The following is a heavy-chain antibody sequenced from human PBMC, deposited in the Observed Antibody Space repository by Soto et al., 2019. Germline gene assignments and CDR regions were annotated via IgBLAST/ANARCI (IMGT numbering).Heavy chain of an antibody. Sequence: PSETLCLTCTVSGGSISSYYGSWIRQPPGKGLEWIGYIYYSGSTNYNPSLKSRVTISVDTSKNQFSLKLSSVTAADTAVYYCAREDSHYYYGMDVWGQGTTVTGSS. CDR2: IYYSGST. V-gene: IGHV4-59*01. D-gene: IGHD2-21*01. CDR3: AREDSHYYYGMDV. CDR1: GGSISSYY. J-gene: IGHJ6*02.